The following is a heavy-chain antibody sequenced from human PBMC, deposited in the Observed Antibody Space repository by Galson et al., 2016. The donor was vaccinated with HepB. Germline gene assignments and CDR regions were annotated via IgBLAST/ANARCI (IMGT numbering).Heavy chain of an antibody. V-gene: IGHV3-53*01. J-gene: IGHJ4*01. CDR3: TRGWIREYSSGNGGGNGGDH. D-gene: IGHD2-21*01. Sequence: SLRLSCAASGFIVSSNYMNWVRQAPGNGLEWVSVLYASGKTYYADSVKGRFTISRDNSKNILFLQMNSLRAEDTAGYYCTRGWIREYSSGNGGGNGGDHCGHGTLVTVSS. CDR1: GFIVSSNY. CDR2: LYASGKT.